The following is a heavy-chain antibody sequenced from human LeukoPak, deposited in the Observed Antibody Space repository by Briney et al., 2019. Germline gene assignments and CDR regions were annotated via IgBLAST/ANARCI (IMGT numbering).Heavy chain of an antibody. V-gene: IGHV1-8*01. CDR2: MNPNSGNT. J-gene: IGHJ4*02. CDR1: GYTFTSYD. CDR3: ARGYCSSTSCPLNY. Sequence: ASVKVSCKASGYTFTSYDINWVRQATGQGLEWMGWMNPNSGNTGYARKFQGRVTMTRNTSISTAYMELSSLRSEDTAVYYCARGYCSSTSCPLNYWGQGTLVTVSS. D-gene: IGHD2-2*01.